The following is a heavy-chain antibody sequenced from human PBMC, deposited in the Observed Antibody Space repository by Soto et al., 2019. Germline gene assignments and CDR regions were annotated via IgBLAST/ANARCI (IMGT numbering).Heavy chain of an antibody. J-gene: IGHJ6*02. CDR2: TRNKANSYTT. Sequence: GGSLRLSCAASGFTFSDHYMDWVRQAPGKGLEWVGRTRNKANSYTTEYAASVKGRFTISRDDSKNSLYLQMNSLKTEDTAVYYCARDHGATATHNYYYYGMDVWGQGTTVTVSS. V-gene: IGHV3-72*01. CDR1: GFTFSDHY. CDR3: ARDHGATATHNYYYYGMDV. D-gene: IGHD4-4*01.